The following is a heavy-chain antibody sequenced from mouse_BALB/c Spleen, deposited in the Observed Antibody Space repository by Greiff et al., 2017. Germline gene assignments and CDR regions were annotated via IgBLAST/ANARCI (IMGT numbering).Heavy chain of an antibody. CDR2: VNPNNGST. D-gene: IGHD1-1*01. CDR1: GYSFTGYY. Sequence: EVQGVESGPDLVKPGASVKISCKASGYSFTGYYMHWVKQSHGKSLEWIGRVNPNNGSTSYNQKFKGKAILTVDKSSSTAYMELRSLTSEDSAVYYCAREKDYGSSYEFAYWGQGTLVTVSA. J-gene: IGHJ3*01. CDR3: AREKDYGSSYEFAY. V-gene: IGHV1-26*01.